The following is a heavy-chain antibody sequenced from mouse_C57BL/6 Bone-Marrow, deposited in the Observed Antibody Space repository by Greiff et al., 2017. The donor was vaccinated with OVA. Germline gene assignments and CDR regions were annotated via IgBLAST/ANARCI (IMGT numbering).Heavy chain of an antibody. Sequence: QVQLQQPGAELVKPGASVKLSCKASGYTFTSYWMHWVKQRPGQGLEWIGMIHPTSGSTNYNEKFKGKATLTVDKSSSTAYMQLSSLTAEASAVYSCAMGRGWFAYWGQGTLVTVSA. D-gene: IGHD4-1*01. CDR3: AMGRGWFAY. J-gene: IGHJ3*01. CDR2: IHPTSGST. V-gene: IGHV1-64*01. CDR1: GYTFTSYW.